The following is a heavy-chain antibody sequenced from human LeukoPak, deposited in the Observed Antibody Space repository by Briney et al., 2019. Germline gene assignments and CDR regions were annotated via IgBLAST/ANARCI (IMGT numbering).Heavy chain of an antibody. D-gene: IGHD6-19*01. V-gene: IGHV3-66*01. CDR1: GFTVSSNY. J-gene: IGHJ4*02. Sequence: GGSLRLSCAASGFTVSSNYMSWVRQAPGKGLEWVSVIYSGGHTFSADSVKGRFTISRDNSKNTLYLQMNSLRVEDTAVYYCARESSGWNYFDYWGQGTLVTVSS. CDR2: IYSGGHT. CDR3: ARESSGWNYFDY.